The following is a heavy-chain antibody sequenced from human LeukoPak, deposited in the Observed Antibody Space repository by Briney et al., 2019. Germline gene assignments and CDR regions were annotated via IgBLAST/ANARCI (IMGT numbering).Heavy chain of an antibody. J-gene: IGHJ6*02. D-gene: IGHD3-9*01. CDR3: AKEELYYNILTGYLNSYYDYGMDV. Sequence: GWSLRLSCAASVFTFSNYGMHWVRQAPGKGLEGVAVISYDGSNKYYADCVKGRFTISRDNSKNTLYLKMNSLRDEDTAVYYCAKEELYYNILTGYLNSYYDYGMDVWGQGNTVTVSS. CDR2: ISYDGSNK. V-gene: IGHV3-30*18. CDR1: VFTFSNYG.